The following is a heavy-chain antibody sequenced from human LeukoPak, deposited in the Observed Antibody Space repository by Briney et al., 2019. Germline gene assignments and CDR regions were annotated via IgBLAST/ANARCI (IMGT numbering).Heavy chain of an antibody. V-gene: IGHV3-30-3*01. J-gene: IGHJ4*02. D-gene: IGHD3-3*01. Sequence: PGGSLRLSCAASGFTFSSYAMHWVRQAPGKGLEWVAVISYDGSNKYYADSVKGRFTISRDNSKNTLYLQMNSLRAEDTAVYYCARGRFLEWLSYPPFDYWGQGTLVTVSS. CDR1: GFTFSSYA. CDR3: ARGRFLEWLSYPPFDY. CDR2: ISYDGSNK.